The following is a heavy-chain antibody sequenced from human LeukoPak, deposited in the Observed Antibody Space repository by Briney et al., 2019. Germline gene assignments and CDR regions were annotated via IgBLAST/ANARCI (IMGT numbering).Heavy chain of an antibody. J-gene: IGHJ4*02. CDR3: ARDTGYFGSGGFDQ. CDR1: GGSISSYY. CDR2: TNTNGNT. D-gene: IGHD3-10*01. Sequence: PSETLSLTCTVSGGSISSYYWGWIRQPAGEGLEWIGHTNTNGNTNYNPSLKSRVTMSVDTSKNQFSLNVNSVTAADTAVYYCARDTGYFGSGGFDQWGQGTLVTVSS. V-gene: IGHV4-4*07.